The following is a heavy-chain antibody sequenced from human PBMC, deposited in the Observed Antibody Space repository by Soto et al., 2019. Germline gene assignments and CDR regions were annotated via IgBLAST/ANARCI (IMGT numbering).Heavy chain of an antibody. Sequence: QITLNESGPTQVKPRQTLTLTCTFSGFSLTTSGVGVGWIRQSPGKAPERLALIYWDDDKRYSPSLKSRITIGQHTSKNEVVLTMADLDPAETATYYCAHRVLRTVFGLVTTTAIYFDFWGQGAPGAVSS. V-gene: IGHV2-5*02. CDR1: GFSLTTSGVG. D-gene: IGHD3-3*01. CDR3: AHRVLRTVFGLVTTTAIYFDF. J-gene: IGHJ4*02. CDR2: IYWDDDK.